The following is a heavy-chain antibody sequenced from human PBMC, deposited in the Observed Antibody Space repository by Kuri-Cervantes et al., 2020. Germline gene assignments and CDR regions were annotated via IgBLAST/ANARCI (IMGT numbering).Heavy chain of an antibody. CDR3: AHSVYYYYYMDV. CDR1: GFSLSTHEMG. Sequence: SGPTLVKPRQTLTLTCTFSGFSLSTHEMGVGWIRQPPGKALQWLALIYWDDDKRYSPSLKSRLTITKDTSKNQVVLTMTNMDPVDTATYHCAHSVYYYYYMDVWGKGTTVTVSS. CDR2: IYWDDDK. J-gene: IGHJ6*03. V-gene: IGHV2-5*02.